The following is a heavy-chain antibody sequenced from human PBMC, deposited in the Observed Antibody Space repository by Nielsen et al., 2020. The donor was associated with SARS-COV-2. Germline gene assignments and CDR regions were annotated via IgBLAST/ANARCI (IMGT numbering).Heavy chain of an antibody. J-gene: IGHJ4*02. Sequence: GESLKISCAASGFTFSSYGIHWVRQAPGKGLEWVAIIWYDGGNKKYVDSVKGRFTISRDNSRNILYLQMNSLRAEDTAVYYCATNVDTSGSFYWGQGSLVTVSS. D-gene: IGHD3-22*01. CDR2: IWYDGGNK. CDR1: GFTFSSYG. CDR3: ATNVDTSGSFY. V-gene: IGHV3-33*08.